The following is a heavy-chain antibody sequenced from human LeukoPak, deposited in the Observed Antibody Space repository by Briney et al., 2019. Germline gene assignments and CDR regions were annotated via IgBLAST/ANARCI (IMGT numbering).Heavy chain of an antibody. CDR1: GYTFTSYD. Sequence: ASVKVSSKASGYTFTSYDINWVRQATGQGLEWMGWMNPNSGYTGYAQKFQGRVTMTRNTSISTAYMELSSLRSEDTAVYYCARVDRVVTASDYWGQGTLVTVSS. CDR2: MNPNSGYT. CDR3: ARVDRVVTASDY. V-gene: IGHV1-8*01. J-gene: IGHJ4*02. D-gene: IGHD2-21*02.